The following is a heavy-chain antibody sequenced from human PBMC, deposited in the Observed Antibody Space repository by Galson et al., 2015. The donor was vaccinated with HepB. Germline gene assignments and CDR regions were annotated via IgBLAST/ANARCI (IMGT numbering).Heavy chain of an antibody. D-gene: IGHD4-11*01. CDR3: ARGEEADYSLYYYMDV. J-gene: IGHJ6*03. CDR2: IDPSDSYT. CDR1: GYSFTSYW. Sequence: QSGAEVKKPGESLRISCKGSGYSFTSYWISWVRQMPGKGLEWMGRIDPSDSYTNYSPSFQGHVTISADKSISTAYLQWSSLKASDTAMYYCARGEEADYSLYYYMDVWGKGTTVTVSS. V-gene: IGHV5-10-1*01.